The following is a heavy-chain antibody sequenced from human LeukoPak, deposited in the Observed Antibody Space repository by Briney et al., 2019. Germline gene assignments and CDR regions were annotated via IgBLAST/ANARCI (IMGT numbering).Heavy chain of an antibody. D-gene: IGHD6-19*01. CDR1: GFTFSSYA. CDR2: ISGSGGST. J-gene: IGHJ4*02. Sequence: GGSLRLYCAASGFTFSSYAMSWVRQAPGKGLEGVSAISGSGGSTYYADSVKGRFTISRDNSKNTLYLQMNSLRAEDTAVYYCAKDKIPGIAVAGVFDYWGQGTLVTVSS. CDR3: AKDKIPGIAVAGVFDY. V-gene: IGHV3-23*01.